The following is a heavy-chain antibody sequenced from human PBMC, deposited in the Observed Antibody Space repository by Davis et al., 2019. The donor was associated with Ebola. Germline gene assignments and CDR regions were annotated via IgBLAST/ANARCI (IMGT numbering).Heavy chain of an antibody. D-gene: IGHD5-18*01. CDR3: TRGYSYGIYDY. J-gene: IGHJ4*02. CDR1: GFTFGDYP. Sequence: GESLKISCTGSGFTFGDYPLSWVRQAPGKGLEWVGFIRSKENGGTTEYAASVKGRFTISRDDSKSIAYLQVNSLKPDDTAVYYCTRGYSYGIYDYWGQGTLVTVSS. CDR2: IRSKENGGTT. V-gene: IGHV3-49*04.